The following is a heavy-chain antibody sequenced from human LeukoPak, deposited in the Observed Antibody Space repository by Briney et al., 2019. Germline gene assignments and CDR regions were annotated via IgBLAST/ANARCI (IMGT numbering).Heavy chain of an antibody. CDR3: AKETEERFDY. Sequence: GGPLRLSCTASGFTFSTYSMNWLPQAPGKALEWVSCIGSSSSSIYYADSVKGRFTISRDNAKNSLYLQMNSLRAEDTAVYYCAKETEERFDYWGQGTLVTVSS. V-gene: IGHV3-21*01. CDR2: IGSSSSSI. D-gene: IGHD1-1*01. J-gene: IGHJ4*02. CDR1: GFTFSTYS.